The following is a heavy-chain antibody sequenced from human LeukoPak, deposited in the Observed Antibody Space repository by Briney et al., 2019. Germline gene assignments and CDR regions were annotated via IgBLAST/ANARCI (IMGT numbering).Heavy chain of an antibody. J-gene: IGHJ3*02. CDR3: AKVHCSSTSCLSGGAFDI. Sequence: PGGSLRLSCAASGFTFSSYAMSWVRQAPGKGLEWVSAISGSGGSTYYADSVKGRFTISRDNSKNTLYLQINSLRAEDTAVYSCAKVHCSSTSCLSGGAFDIWGQGTMVTVSS. D-gene: IGHD2-2*01. CDR2: ISGSGGST. V-gene: IGHV3-23*01. CDR1: GFTFSSYA.